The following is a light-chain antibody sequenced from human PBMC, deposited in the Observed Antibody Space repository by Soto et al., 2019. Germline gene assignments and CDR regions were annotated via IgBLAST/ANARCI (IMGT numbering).Light chain of an antibody. CDR1: RSDIGDSNF. CDR2: EVN. V-gene: IGLV2-14*01. J-gene: IGLJ1*01. CDR3: ASFTSGTILI. Sequence: QSALAQPASVSGSPGQSVTISCTGPRSDIGDSNFISWYQYSPGKAPRLLIYEVNNRPSGISRRFSGSKAGNTASLTISGLLDDDEGDYFCASFTSGTILIFGSGTKVTVL.